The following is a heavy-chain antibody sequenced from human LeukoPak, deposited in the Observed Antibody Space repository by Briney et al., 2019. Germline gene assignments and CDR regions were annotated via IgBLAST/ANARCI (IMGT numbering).Heavy chain of an antibody. Sequence: SETLSLTCTVSGGSISSGGYYWSWIRQHPGKGLEWIGYIYYSGSTYYNPSLKSRVTISVDTSKNQFSLKLSSVTAADTAVYYRARVSGGNCFDYWGQGTLVTVSS. J-gene: IGHJ4*02. CDR3: ARVSGGNCFDY. V-gene: IGHV4-31*03. CDR2: IYYSGST. D-gene: IGHD4-23*01. CDR1: GGSISSGGYY.